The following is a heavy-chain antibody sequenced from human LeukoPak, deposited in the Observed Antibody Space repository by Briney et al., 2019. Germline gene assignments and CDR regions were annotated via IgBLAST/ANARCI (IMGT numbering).Heavy chain of an antibody. Sequence: GTVKVSCMASVYTFTSYGISWGRPALGRGGEWMGWISAYNGNTNEAQKLQTRVTMTTDTSTSTAYMELRNLRSDDTAVYYCARARIVVVPAAIEAFDIWGQRTMVTVSS. J-gene: IGHJ3*02. CDR3: ARARIVVVPAAIEAFDI. CDR2: ISAYNGNT. V-gene: IGHV1-18*01. D-gene: IGHD2-2*02. CDR1: VYTFTSYG.